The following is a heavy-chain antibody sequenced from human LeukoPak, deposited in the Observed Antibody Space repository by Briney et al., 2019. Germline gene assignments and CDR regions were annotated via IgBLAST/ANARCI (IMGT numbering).Heavy chain of an antibody. J-gene: IGHJ4*02. CDR1: GFSPNNYA. D-gene: IGHD6-6*01. CDR3: AKGSSSSRPYYFDY. CDR2: ITGGGDDT. Sequence: GGSLRLSCAASGFSPNNYAMSWVRQAPGKGLEWISAITGGGDDTYHADSVKGRFAISRDNSKNMMYMQMNSLRGEDTAVYYCAKGSSSSRPYYFDYWGQGALVTVSS. V-gene: IGHV3-23*01.